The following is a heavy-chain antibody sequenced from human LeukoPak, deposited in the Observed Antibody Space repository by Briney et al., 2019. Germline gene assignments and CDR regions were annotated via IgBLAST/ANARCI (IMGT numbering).Heavy chain of an antibody. V-gene: IGHV4-34*01. Sequence: SETLSLTCAVYGGSFSGYYWSWIRQPPGKGLEWIGEINHSGSTNYNPSLKSRVTISVDTSKNQFSLKLSSVTAADTAVYYCASGPYCGGDCYRPSYWGQGTLVTVSS. J-gene: IGHJ4*02. CDR1: GGSFSGYY. D-gene: IGHD2-21*02. CDR2: INHSGST. CDR3: ASGPYCGGDCYRPSY.